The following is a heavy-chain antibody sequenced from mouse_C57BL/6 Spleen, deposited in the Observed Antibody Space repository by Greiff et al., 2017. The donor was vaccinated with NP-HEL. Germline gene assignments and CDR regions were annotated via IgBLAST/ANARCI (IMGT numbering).Heavy chain of an antibody. CDR2: IDPSDSYT. CDR1: GYTFTSYW. V-gene: IGHV1-69*01. J-gene: IGHJ4*01. CDR3: ARRFHYYAMDY. Sequence: QVQLQQPGAELVMPGASVKLSCKASGYTFTSYWMHWVKQRPGPGLEWIGEIDPSDSYTNYNQKFKGKSTLTVYKSSSTAYMQLSSLTSEDSAVYYCARRFHYYAMDYWGQGTSVTVSS.